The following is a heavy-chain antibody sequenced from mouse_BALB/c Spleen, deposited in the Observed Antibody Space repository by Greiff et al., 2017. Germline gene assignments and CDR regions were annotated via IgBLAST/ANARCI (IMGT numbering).Heavy chain of an antibody. Sequence: EVQLVESGGGLVKPGGSLKLSCAASGFTFSSYTMSWVRQTPEKRLEWVATISSGGGNTYYPDSVKGRFTISRDNAKNNLYLQMSSLRSEDTALYYCARGGYDGPWFACWGQGTLVTVSA. CDR2: ISSGGGNT. V-gene: IGHV5-9*03. CDR1: GFTFSSYT. J-gene: IGHJ3*01. CDR3: ARGGYDGPWFAC. D-gene: IGHD2-2*01.